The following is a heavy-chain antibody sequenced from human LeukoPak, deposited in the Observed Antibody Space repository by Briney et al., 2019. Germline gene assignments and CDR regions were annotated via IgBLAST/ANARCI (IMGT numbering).Heavy chain of an antibody. CDR2: ISYDGSNK. J-gene: IGHJ3*02. V-gene: IGHV3-30-3*01. D-gene: IGHD3-22*01. Sequence: GGSLRLSCAASGFTFSSYAMHWVRQAPGKGLEWVAVISYDGSNKYYADSVKGRFTISRDNSKNTLYLQMNSLRAEDTAVYYCARAGGITMIREVKVLNAFDIWGQGTMVTVSS. CDR3: ARAGGITMIREVKVLNAFDI. CDR1: GFTFSSYA.